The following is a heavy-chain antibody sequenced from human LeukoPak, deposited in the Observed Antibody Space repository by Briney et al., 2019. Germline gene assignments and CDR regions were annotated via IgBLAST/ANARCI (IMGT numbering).Heavy chain of an antibody. Sequence: GGSMRLSCAASGFTVSSNYMSWVRQAPGKGLEWVSVIYSGGSTYYADSVKDRFTISRDNSKNTLYLQMNSLRAEDTAVYYCARDSQAAGTSLDYWGQGTLVTVSS. CDR1: GFTVSSNY. V-gene: IGHV3-53*01. D-gene: IGHD6-13*01. J-gene: IGHJ4*02. CDR3: ARDSQAAGTSLDY. CDR2: IYSGGST.